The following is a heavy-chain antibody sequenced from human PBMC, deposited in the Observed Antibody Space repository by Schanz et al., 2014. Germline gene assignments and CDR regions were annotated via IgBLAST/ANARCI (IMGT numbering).Heavy chain of an antibody. D-gene: IGHD3-10*01. CDR2: IGNGGVTI. J-gene: IGHJ3*02. Sequence: QAQLVDSGGGLVKPGGSLRLSCTASGFPFSDYFMAWIRQPPGRRLEWVSYIGNGGVTIYYADSVKGRFTISRDNSKNSLYLQMNSLRAADAAVYYCAKGRFGELSDFDIWGQGTMVTVSS. V-gene: IGHV3-11*01. CDR1: GFPFSDYF. CDR3: AKGRFGELSDFDI.